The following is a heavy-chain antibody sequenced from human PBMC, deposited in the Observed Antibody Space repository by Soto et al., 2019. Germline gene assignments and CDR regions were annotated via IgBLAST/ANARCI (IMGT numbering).Heavy chain of an antibody. CDR3: ARMGNPLSLRYYFDY. V-gene: IGHV4-59*01. CDR2: IYYSGST. Sequence: SETLSRTCTVSGGSISSYYWSWIRQPPGKGLEWIGYIYYSGSTNYNPSLKSRVTISVDTSKNQFSLKLSSVTAADTAVYYCARMGNPLSLRYYFDYWGQGTLVTVSS. D-gene: IGHD7-27*01. CDR1: GGSISSYY. J-gene: IGHJ4*02.